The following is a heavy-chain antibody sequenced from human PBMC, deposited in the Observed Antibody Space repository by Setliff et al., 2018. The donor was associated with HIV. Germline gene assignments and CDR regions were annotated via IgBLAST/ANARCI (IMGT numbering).Heavy chain of an antibody. J-gene: IGHJ6*03. CDR3: ARDPQSFCWSCYSYYCLDF. CDR2: INANSGGT. D-gene: IGHD3-3*01. CDR1: GYTFTIYY. V-gene: IGHV1-2*02. Sequence: ASVKVSCKASGYTFTIYYMHWVRQAPGQGLEWMGGINANSGGTNEGQKFQGRVTMTRDTSTSTAYMELSSLRSEDTAVYCCARDPQSFCWSCYSYYCLDFWGRGTTVTVSS.